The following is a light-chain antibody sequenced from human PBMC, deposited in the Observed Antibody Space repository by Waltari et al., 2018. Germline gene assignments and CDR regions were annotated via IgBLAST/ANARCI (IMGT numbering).Light chain of an antibody. V-gene: IGLV2-14*03. CDR2: DVN. J-gene: IGLJ3*02. CDR3: SSFTRTNSWV. CDR1: SRDVGGYNY. Sequence: HSALAQPASVSGSPGQSITISCTGTSRDVGGYNYVSWYQQHPGKAPRPMIYDVNNRPSGVSNRFSGSKSGNTASLTISGLQAEDEADYYCSSFTRTNSWVFGGGTKLTVL.